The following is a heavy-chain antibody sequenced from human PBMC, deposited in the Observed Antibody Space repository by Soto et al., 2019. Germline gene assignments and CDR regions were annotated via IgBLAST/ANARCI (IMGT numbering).Heavy chain of an antibody. J-gene: IGHJ4*02. CDR3: AKSPIDGSSSGRAGEC. V-gene: IGHV3-23*01. CDR2: ISGSGTTT. CDR1: GFSFSSYA. D-gene: IGHD6-6*01. Sequence: EVQLLESGGGLVQPGGSLRLSCAASGFSFSSYAMSWVRQAPGKGLDWVSAISGSGTTTYYADSVKGRFTVSRDKSKSILYLQMSSLRAEDTAGYYCAKSPIDGSSSGRAGECWGQGTLVTVSS.